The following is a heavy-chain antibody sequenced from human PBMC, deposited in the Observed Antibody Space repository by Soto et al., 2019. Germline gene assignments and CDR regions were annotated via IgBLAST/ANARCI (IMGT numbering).Heavy chain of an antibody. CDR1: GYTFTSYD. V-gene: IGHV1-8*01. CDR3: ARGRVTIFGVVIIPESWFDP. CDR2: MNPNSGNT. D-gene: IGHD3-3*01. J-gene: IGHJ5*02. Sequence: ASVKVSCKASGYTFTSYDINWVRQATGQGLEWMGWMNPNSGNTGYAQKFQGRVTMTRNTSISTAYMELSSLRSEDTAVYYCARGRVTIFGVVIIPESWFDPWGQGTLVTVSS.